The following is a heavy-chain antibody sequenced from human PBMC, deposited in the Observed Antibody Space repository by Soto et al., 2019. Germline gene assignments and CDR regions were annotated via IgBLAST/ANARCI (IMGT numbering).Heavy chain of an antibody. CDR1: GFTFSSYG. Sequence: GGSLRLSCAASGFTFSSYGMHWVRQAPGKGLEWVAVIWYDGSNKYYADSVKGRFTISRDNSKNTLYLQMNSLRAEDTAVYYCARDGQRFGEFYNWFDPWGQGTLVTVSS. J-gene: IGHJ5*02. V-gene: IGHV3-33*01. D-gene: IGHD3-10*01. CDR2: IWYDGSNK. CDR3: ARDGQRFGEFYNWFDP.